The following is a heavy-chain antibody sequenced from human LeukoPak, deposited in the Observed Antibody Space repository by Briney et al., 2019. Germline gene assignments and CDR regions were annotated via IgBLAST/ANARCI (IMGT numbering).Heavy chain of an antibody. Sequence: GGSLRLSCAASGFTFSSYEMNWVRQAPGKGVEWVSYISSSGSTIYYADSVKGRFAISRDNSQNTLYLQMNSLRNEDTAVYYCAKNSHHPLLFYMDGWGKGTTVTIS. CDR1: GFTFSSYE. CDR3: AKNSHHPLLFYMDG. J-gene: IGHJ6*03. V-gene: IGHV3-48*03. D-gene: IGHD2-15*01. CDR2: ISSSGSTI.